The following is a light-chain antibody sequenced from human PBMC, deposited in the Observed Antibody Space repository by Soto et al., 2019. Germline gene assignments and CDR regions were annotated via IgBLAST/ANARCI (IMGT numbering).Light chain of an antibody. Sequence: DIKMTQSPSTLSGSVGDRVTITCLASQTISSWLAWHQQKPGKAPKLLIYDASTLKSGVPSRFSGSGSGTKFTLTISSLQPDDFATYYCQEYNSYSGTFGQGTKV. V-gene: IGKV1-5*01. CDR3: QEYNSYSGT. CDR2: DAS. CDR1: QTISSW. J-gene: IGKJ1*01.